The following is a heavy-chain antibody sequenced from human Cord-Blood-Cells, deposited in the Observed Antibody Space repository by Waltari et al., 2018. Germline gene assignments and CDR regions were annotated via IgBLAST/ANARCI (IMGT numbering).Heavy chain of an antibody. CDR2: IIPIFGTA. CDR3: ARGPPSSSSGYYYYYMDV. Sequence: AQGLEWMGGIIPIFGTANYAQKFQGRVTITADESTSAAYMELSSLRSEDTAVYYCARGPPSSSSGYYYYYMDVWGKGTTVTVSS. J-gene: IGHJ6*03. D-gene: IGHD6-6*01. V-gene: IGHV1-69*01.